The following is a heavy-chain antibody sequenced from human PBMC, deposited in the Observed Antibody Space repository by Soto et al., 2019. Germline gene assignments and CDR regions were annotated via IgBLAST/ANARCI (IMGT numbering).Heavy chain of an antibody. D-gene: IGHD2-21*02. CDR2: ISYDGSNK. V-gene: IGHV3-30*18. J-gene: IGHJ6*02. Sequence: QVQLVESGGGVVQPGRSLRLSCAASGFTFSSYGMHWVRQAPGKGLEWVAVISYDGSNKYYADSVKGRFTISRDNSKNTLYLQMNSLRAEDTAVYYCAKGQPLAYCGGDCYGDYYYGMDVWGQGTTVTVSS. CDR3: AKGQPLAYCGGDCYGDYYYGMDV. CDR1: GFTFSSYG.